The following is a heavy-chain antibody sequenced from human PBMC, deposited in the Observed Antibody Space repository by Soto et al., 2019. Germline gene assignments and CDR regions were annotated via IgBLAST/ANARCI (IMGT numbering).Heavy chain of an antibody. D-gene: IGHD2-2*01. Sequence: SETLSLTCTVSGGFVNSDTHSWSWIRQTPGKRLEWIGFLYSGGSTKNPSLRSRVTMSVDTSKNQFSLKLRSVIVADTPVYNCARFVRSGSATTCSSRADVWGQGITVTVSS. V-gene: IGHV4-61*01. CDR2: LYSGGST. J-gene: IGHJ6*02. CDR3: ARFVRSGSATTCSSRADV. CDR1: GGFVNSDTHS.